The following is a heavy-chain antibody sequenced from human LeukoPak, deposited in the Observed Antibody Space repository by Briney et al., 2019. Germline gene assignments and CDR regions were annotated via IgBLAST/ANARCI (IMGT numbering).Heavy chain of an antibody. CDR1: GGTLSSYS. D-gene: IGHD4-23*01. Sequence: SVKVSCMASGGTLSSYSISWVRQAPGQGLEWMGGIIPIFGSANFAQKFQGRVTITADDSTNTAYMELSSLRSEDTAFYYCARGLSRWSTPTSSYYYRMDVWGQGTTVVVSS. CDR2: IIPIFGSA. CDR3: ARGLSRWSTPTSSYYYRMDV. J-gene: IGHJ6*02. V-gene: IGHV1-69*01.